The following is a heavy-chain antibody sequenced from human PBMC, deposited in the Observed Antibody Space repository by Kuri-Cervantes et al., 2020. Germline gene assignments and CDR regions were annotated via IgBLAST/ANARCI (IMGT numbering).Heavy chain of an antibody. V-gene: IGHV1-69*02. Sequence: SVKVSCKASGGTFSSYTISWVRQAPGQGLEWMGRIIPILGIANYAQKFQGRVTITADKSTSAAYMELSSLRSEDTAVYYCARGRDIVPSMDVWGQGTTVTVSS. CDR2: IIPILGIA. CDR3: ARGRDIVPSMDV. J-gene: IGHJ6*02. D-gene: IGHD2-8*01. CDR1: GGTFSSYT.